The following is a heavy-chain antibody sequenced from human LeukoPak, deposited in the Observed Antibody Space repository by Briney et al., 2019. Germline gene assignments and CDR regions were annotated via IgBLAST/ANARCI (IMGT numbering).Heavy chain of an antibody. CDR1: GFTFSSYA. V-gene: IGHV3-23*01. J-gene: IGHJ4*02. CDR2: ISGSGGST. Sequence: GGSLRLSRAASGFTFSSYAMSWVRQAPGKGLEWVSAISGSGGSTYYADSVKGRFTISRDNSKDMLFLQLKSLRAEDTALYYCAKGGYGSGTLPLGYWGQGTLVTVSS. CDR3: AKGGYGSGTLPLGY. D-gene: IGHD3-10*01.